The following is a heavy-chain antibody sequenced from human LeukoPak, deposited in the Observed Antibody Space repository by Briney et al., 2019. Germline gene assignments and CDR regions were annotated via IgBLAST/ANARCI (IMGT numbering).Heavy chain of an antibody. CDR3: ATAVLLRNYYGLGTYYNGAFDI. CDR2: VSGSGAST. Sequence: PGGSLRLSCAASGFTFSSHAMSWVRQAPGKGLKWVSTVSGSGASTYYADSVKGRFSISRDNSDNTLYLHMNSLRAEGTAVYYCATAVLLRNYYGLGTYYNGAFDIWGQGTMVTVSS. D-gene: IGHD3-10*01. V-gene: IGHV3-23*01. J-gene: IGHJ3*02. CDR1: GFTFSSHA.